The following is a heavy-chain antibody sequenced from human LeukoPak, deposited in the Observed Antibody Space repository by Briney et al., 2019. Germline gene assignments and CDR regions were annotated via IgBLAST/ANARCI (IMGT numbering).Heavy chain of an antibody. J-gene: IGHJ4*02. CDR3: ARDRSTGYY. V-gene: IGHV3-48*01. CDR1: GFTFSSYS. CDR2: ISSSSSTI. Sequence: PGGSLGLSCAASGFTFSSYSMNWVRQAPGKGLEWVSYISSSSSTIYCADSVKGRFTISRDNAKNSLYLQMNSLRAEDTAVYYCARDRSTGYYWGQGTLVTVSS.